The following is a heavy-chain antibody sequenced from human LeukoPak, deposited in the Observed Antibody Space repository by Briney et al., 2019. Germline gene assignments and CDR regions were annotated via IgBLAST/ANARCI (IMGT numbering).Heavy chain of an antibody. J-gene: IGHJ4*02. CDR2: IYSGGST. D-gene: IGHD3-22*01. CDR3: ARDPYYYDSSGYLY. V-gene: IGHV3-66*01. Sequence: GGTLRLSCAASGFTFSSYGMSWVRQAPGKGLEWVSVIYSGGSTYYADSVKGRFTISRDNSKNTLYLQMNSLRAEDTAVYYCARDPYYYDSSGYLYWGQGTLVTVSS. CDR1: GFTFSSYG.